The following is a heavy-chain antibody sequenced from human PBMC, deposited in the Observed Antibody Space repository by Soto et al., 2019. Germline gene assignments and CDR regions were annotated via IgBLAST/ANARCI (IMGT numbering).Heavy chain of an antibody. V-gene: IGHV3-74*01. CDR1: GFTFSNYW. J-gene: IGHJ5*02. D-gene: IGHD3-16*01. CDR3: SRVNLGSYDWFDP. Sequence: EVQLVESGGDLVQPGGSLRLSCAASGFTFSNYWMHWVRQAPGKGLMWVSRITPDGSRTTYADSVKGRFAISRDNAKNTVYLQMHSLRAEDAAVYYCSRVNLGSYDWFDPWGHGTLVTVSS. CDR2: ITPDGSRT.